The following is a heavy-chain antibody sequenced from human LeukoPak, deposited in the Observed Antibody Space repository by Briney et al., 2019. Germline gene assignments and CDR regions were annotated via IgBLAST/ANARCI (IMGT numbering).Heavy chain of an antibody. Sequence: SVKVSCKASGGTFSSYAISWVRQAPGQGLEWMGGIIPIFGTANYAQKFQGRVTITADKSTSTAYMELRSLRSDDTAVYYCARDRVSSSVTFDYWGQGTLVTVSS. CDR2: IIPIFGTA. V-gene: IGHV1-69*06. D-gene: IGHD6-13*01. J-gene: IGHJ4*02. CDR1: GGTFSSYA. CDR3: ARDRVSSSVTFDY.